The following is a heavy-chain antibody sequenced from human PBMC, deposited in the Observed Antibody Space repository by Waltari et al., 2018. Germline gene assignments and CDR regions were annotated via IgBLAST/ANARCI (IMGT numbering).Heavy chain of an antibody. CDR2: IIPIFGTA. CDR1: GGTFSSYA. D-gene: IGHD3-3*01. V-gene: IGHV1-69*12. CDR3: ARDIAPYDFWSGYYTGFDY. Sequence: QVQLVQSGAEVKKPGSSVKVSCKASGGTFSSYAISWVRQATGQGLEWMGGIIPIFGTANYAQKFQGRVTITADESTSTAYMELSSLRSEDTAVYYCARDIAPYDFWSGYYTGFDYWGQGTLVTVSS. J-gene: IGHJ4*02.